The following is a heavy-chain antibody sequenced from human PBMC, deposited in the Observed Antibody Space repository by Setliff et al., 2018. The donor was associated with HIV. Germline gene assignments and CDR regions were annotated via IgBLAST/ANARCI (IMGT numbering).Heavy chain of an antibody. Sequence: SETLSLTCTVSGGSFSTYYWSWIRQPAGEGPEYIGRVHSTGTTIYNPSLKSRVTMSVDASKNQLSVRLSSVSAADTAVYYCARDPPGYGDSKDYWGQGKLVTVSS. CDR3: ARDPPGYGDSKDY. V-gene: IGHV4-4*07. CDR2: VHSTGTT. D-gene: IGHD4-17*01. J-gene: IGHJ4*02. CDR1: GGSFSTYY.